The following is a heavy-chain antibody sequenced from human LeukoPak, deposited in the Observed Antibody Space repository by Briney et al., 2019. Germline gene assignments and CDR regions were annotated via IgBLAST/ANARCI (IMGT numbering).Heavy chain of an antibody. CDR2: INNNGGST. J-gene: IGHJ4*02. D-gene: IGHD2-15*01. V-gene: IGHV3-23*05. CDR1: GFTFSSDA. Sequence: GGSLRLSCAASGFTFSSDAMSWVRQAPGKGLEWVSHINNNGGSTSYADSVKGRFTISRDNSKNTLYVQLNSLRAEDTAVYYCAKPHTPYCSGATCYLFDFWGQGTLVTVSS. CDR3: AKPHTPYCSGATCYLFDF.